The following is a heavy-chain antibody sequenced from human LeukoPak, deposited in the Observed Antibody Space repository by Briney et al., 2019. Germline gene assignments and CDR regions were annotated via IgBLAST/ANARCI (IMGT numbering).Heavy chain of an antibody. V-gene: IGHV3-7*01. D-gene: IGHD3-9*01. CDR1: GFTFSSYW. CDR3: ARGAHYDILTGYYNSGGDY. J-gene: IGHJ4*02. CDR2: INQDGSEK. Sequence: PGGSLRLSCAASGFTFSSYWMRWVRQAPGKGLEWVANINQDGSEKYYVDSVKGRFTISRDNAKNSLYLQMNSLRAEDTAVYYCARGAHYDILTGYYNSGGDYWGQGTLVTVSS.